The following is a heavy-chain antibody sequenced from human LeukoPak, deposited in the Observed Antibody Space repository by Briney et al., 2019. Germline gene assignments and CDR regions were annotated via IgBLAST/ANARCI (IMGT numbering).Heavy chain of an antibody. J-gene: IGHJ4*03. Sequence: GGSLRLSCATSGFTFDTYALNWVRQAPGKGLEWVANIKQDGSEKYYVDSVKGRFTISRDNAKNSLYLQMNSLRAEDTAVYYCARDGRISCYAYWGQGTLVTVSS. V-gene: IGHV3-7*03. CDR2: IKQDGSEK. CDR3: ARDGRISCYAY. CDR1: GFTFDTYA.